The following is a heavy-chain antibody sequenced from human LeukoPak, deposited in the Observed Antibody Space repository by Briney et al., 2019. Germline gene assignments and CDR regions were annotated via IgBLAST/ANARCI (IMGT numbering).Heavy chain of an antibody. CDR2: IKQDGSET. V-gene: IGHV3-7*01. CDR1: GFTFSNYW. D-gene: IGHD2-2*01. CDR3: ARDLYCSFTSCFGHYMDV. Sequence: GGSLRLSCAASGFTFSNYWMSWVRQAPGKGLEWVANIKQDGSETYYVDSVKGRFTISRDNAKNSLYLQMNSLRAEDTAVYYCARDLYCSFTSCFGHYMDVWGKGTTVTISS. J-gene: IGHJ6*03.